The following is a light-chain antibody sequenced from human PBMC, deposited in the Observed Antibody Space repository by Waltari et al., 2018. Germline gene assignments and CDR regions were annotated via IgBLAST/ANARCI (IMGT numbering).Light chain of an antibody. CDR2: DTS. J-gene: IGKJ1*01. Sequence: IVLTQSPGTLSSSLGESATLSCRASQNVGRSLVWYQQKPGQAPRLLIYDTSTRATGIPDRFSGSGSGTDFSLTIARLEPEDFAVYYCQHNVRLPVTFGQGTKVEI. V-gene: IGKV3-20*01. CDR1: QNVGRS. CDR3: QHNVRLPVT.